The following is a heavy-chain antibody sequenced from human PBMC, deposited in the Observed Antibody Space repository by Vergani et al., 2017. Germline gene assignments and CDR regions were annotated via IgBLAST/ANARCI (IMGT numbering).Heavy chain of an antibody. CDR3: ARDPGTTLGFAFDI. CDR1: GFTFSSYW. CDR2: IKQDGSEK. J-gene: IGHJ3*02. V-gene: IGHV3-7*01. Sequence: EVQLVESGGGLVQPGGSLRLSCAASGFTFSSYWMSWVRQAPGKGLEWVANIKQDGSEKYYVDSVKGRFTISRDNAKNSLYLQMNSLRAEDTAVYYCARDPGTTLGFAFDIWGQGTMVTVSS. D-gene: IGHD1-7*01.